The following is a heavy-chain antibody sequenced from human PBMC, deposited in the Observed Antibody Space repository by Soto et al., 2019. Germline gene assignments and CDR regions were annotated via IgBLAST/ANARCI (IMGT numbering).Heavy chain of an antibody. CDR2: TFPIWGTA. J-gene: IGHJ6*02. CDR3: ARNPRGDDGGSYYYGRGV. V-gene: IGHV1-69*06. CDR1: GGTFSSYA. D-gene: IGHD4-17*01. Sequence: SVKVSCKASGGTFSSYAISWVQQAPGQGREWMVGTFPIWGTANYAEKCQGRVSITADKSTSTAYRELCSLRSEDTVEYYCARNPRGDDGGSYYYGRGVWGQGXTVTAAS.